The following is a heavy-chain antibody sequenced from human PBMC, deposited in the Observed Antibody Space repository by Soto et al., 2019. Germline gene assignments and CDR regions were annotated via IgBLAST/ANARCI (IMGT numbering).Heavy chain of an antibody. D-gene: IGHD6-13*01. V-gene: IGHV4-59*08. Sequence: PSETLSLTCTVSGGSISSYYWSWIRQPPGKGLEWIGYIYYSGSTNYNPSLKSRVTISVDTSKNQFSLKLSSVTAADTAVYYCARRAWGIAAPTGTYYYYYTDVWGKGTTVTVSS. J-gene: IGHJ6*03. CDR3: ARRAWGIAAPTGTYYYYYTDV. CDR2: IYYSGST. CDR1: GGSISSYY.